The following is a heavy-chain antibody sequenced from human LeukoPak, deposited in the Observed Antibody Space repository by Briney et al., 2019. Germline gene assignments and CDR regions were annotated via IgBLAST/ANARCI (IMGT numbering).Heavy chain of an antibody. D-gene: IGHD6-19*01. V-gene: IGHV3-23*01. CDR1: GFTFSSRG. J-gene: IGHJ5*02. CDR2: ISGNGDST. Sequence: RTGGSLRLSCAASGFTFSSRGMNWVRQAPGKGLEWVSTISGNGDSTYYADSVKGRFTISRDNSKNTLYLQMNSLRAEDTAVYYCAKRYGTSGFNWFDPWGQGTLVTVSS. CDR3: AKRYGTSGFNWFDP.